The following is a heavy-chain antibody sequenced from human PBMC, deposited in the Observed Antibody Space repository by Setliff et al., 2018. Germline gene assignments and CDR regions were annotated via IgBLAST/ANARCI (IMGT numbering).Heavy chain of an antibody. J-gene: IGHJ6*02. D-gene: IGHD1-26*01. Sequence: GASVKVSCKASGYTFTSYDINWVRQATGQGLEWMGWMNPNSGNTGYAQKFQGRVTITRNTSISTAYMELSSLRSEDTAVYYCARGLSWELLEALGYYYYGMDVWGQGTTVTVSS. CDR2: MNPNSGNT. V-gene: IGHV1-8*03. CDR3: ARGLSWELLEALGYYYYGMDV. CDR1: GYTFTSYD.